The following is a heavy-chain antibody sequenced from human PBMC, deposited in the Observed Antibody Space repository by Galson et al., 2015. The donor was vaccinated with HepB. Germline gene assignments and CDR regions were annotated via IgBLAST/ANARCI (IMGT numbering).Heavy chain of an antibody. V-gene: IGHV3-11*06. J-gene: IGHJ4*02. CDR3: ARVADADYGDHSHFDS. Sequence: SLRLSCAASGFTFSDYYMSWIRQAPGKGLEWLSYISVSGTYTNHADSVKGRFTISRDNAKNSLYLQMNSLRAEDTAVYYCARVADADYGDHSHFDSWGQGTLVTVSS. CDR2: ISVSGTYT. CDR1: GFTFSDYY. D-gene: IGHD4-17*01.